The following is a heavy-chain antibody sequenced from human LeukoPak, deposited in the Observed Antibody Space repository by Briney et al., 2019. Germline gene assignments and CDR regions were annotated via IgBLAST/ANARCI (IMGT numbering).Heavy chain of an antibody. D-gene: IGHD3-22*01. J-gene: IGHJ3*02. CDR2: MNPNSGDT. V-gene: IGHV1-8*01. CDR3: ARVNYYDSSGYFHENGAFDI. Sequence: GSSVKVSCKASGYTFTSYDINWVRQATGQGLEWMGWMNPNSGDTGYAQKFQGRVTMTRNTSISTAYMELSSLRSEDTAVYYCARVNYYDSSGYFHENGAFDIWGQGTMVTVSS. CDR1: GYTFTSYD.